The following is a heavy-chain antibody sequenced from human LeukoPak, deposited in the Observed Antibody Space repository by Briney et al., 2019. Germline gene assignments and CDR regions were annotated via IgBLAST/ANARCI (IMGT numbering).Heavy chain of an antibody. V-gene: IGHV3-21*01. CDR2: ISSSSYI. J-gene: IGHJ5*02. CDR1: GFTFSSYS. D-gene: IGHD2-15*01. Sequence: GGSPRLSCAASGFTFSSYSMNWVRRAPGKGLEWVSSISSSSYIYYADSVKGRFTISRDNAKNSLYLQMNSLRAEDTAVYYCARDSGCSGGSCYGGALNWFDPWGQGTLVTVSS. CDR3: ARDSGCSGGSCYGGALNWFDP.